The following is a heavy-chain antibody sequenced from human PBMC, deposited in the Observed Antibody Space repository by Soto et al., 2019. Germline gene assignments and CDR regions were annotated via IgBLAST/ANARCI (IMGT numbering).Heavy chain of an antibody. CDR1: GGSISSYY. CDR2: IYYSGST. D-gene: IGHD4-17*01. J-gene: IGHJ4*02. Sequence: SETLSLTCTVSGGSISSYYWSWIRQPPGKGLEWIGYIYYSGSTNYNPSLKSRVTISVDTSKNQFSLKLSSVTAADTAVYYCARDSTYGDYVSDYWGQGTLVTVSS. CDR3: ARDSTYGDYVSDY. V-gene: IGHV4-59*01.